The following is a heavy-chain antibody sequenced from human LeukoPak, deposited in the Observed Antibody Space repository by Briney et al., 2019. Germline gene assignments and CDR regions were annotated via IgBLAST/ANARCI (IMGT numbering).Heavy chain of an antibody. J-gene: IGHJ4*02. Sequence: GGPLRLSCTASGFTFGDYAMTWVRQAPGKGLEWVGFIRSQIYGGTPEYAASVKGRFTISRDDSEGAAYLQMNSLKTEDTAVYYCTRDQTPYYWGQGTLVTVSS. CDR2: IRSQIYGGTP. V-gene: IGHV3-49*04. CDR3: TRDQTPYY. CDR1: GFTFGDYA.